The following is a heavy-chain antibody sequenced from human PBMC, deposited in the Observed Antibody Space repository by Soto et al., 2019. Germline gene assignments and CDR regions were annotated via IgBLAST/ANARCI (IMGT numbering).Heavy chain of an antibody. V-gene: IGHV1-18*01. D-gene: IGHD2-21*02. CDR3: ARGVAGGVVVVTPTADY. J-gene: IGHJ4*02. CDR1: GYTFTSYG. Sequence: QVQLVQSGAEVKKPGASVKVSCKASGYTFTSYGISWVRQAPGQGLEWMGWISAYNGNTNYAQKLQGRVTMTTDTATRTAYMELRSLRSDDTAVYYCARGVAGGVVVVTPTADYWGQGTLVTVSS. CDR2: ISAYNGNT.